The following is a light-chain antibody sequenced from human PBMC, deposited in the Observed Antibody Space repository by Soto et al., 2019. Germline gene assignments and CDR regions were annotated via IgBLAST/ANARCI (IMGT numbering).Light chain of an antibody. CDR3: AAWDDSLSDPWV. V-gene: IGLV1-47*01. CDR2: RNN. CDR1: SSNIGSNY. J-gene: IGLJ3*02. Sequence: QLVLTQPPSASGTPGQRVTISCSGSSSNIGSNYVYWYQQLPGTAPKLLIYRNNQRPSGVPDRFSGSKSGTSASLAISGLRSEDEADYYCAAWDDSLSDPWVFGGGTKLTVL.